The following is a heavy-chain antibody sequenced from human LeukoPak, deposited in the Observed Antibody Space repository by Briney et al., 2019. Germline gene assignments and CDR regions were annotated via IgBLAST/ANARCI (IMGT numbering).Heavy chain of an antibody. Sequence: GESLKISCAASGFTFSSYWMTWVRQPPGKGLEWVANIKQDGTVKYYVESVKGRFTISRDKAKNSLNLQMNSLRAEDTAVYYCARPLTGTPFDPFHIWGQGTMVTVSS. J-gene: IGHJ3*02. CDR2: IKQDGTVK. CDR1: GFTFSSYW. CDR3: ARPLTGTPFDPFHI. D-gene: IGHD1-20*01. V-gene: IGHV3-7*01.